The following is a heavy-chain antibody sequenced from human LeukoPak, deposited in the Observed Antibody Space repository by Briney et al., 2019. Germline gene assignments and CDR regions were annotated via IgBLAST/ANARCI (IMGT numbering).Heavy chain of an antibody. V-gene: IGHV1-8*01. CDR2: MNPNSGNT. J-gene: IGHJ4*02. D-gene: IGHD3-22*01. CDR1: GYTFTSYV. CDR3: ARAPELYYYDSSGYQYYFDY. Sequence: ASVKVSCKASGYTFTSYVINWVRQATGQGLEWMGWMNPNSGNTGYAQKFQGRVTMTRNTSISTAYMELSSLRSEDTAVYYCARAPELYYYDSSGYQYYFDYWGQGTLVTVSS.